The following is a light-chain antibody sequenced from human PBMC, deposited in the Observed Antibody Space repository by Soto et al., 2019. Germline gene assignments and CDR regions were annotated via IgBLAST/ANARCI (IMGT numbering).Light chain of an antibody. Sequence: QSALTQPASVSGSPGQSITISCTGTSRDVGAYDYFSWYQQHPGKAPKLMIFDVSYRPSGVSNRFSGSKSGNTASLTISGLQAEDEADYYCSSYSTISTRVFGGGTKLTVL. CDR3: SSYSTISTRV. V-gene: IGLV2-14*03. CDR1: SRDVGAYDY. J-gene: IGLJ2*01. CDR2: DVS.